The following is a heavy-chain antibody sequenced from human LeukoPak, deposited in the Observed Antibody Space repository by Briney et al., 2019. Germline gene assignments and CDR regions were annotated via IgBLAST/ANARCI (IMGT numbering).Heavy chain of an antibody. V-gene: IGHV3-21*01. Sequence: PGGSLRLSCAASGFTFSNYSMNWVRQAPGKGLEWVSSISSSSNYIYYADSVKGRFTISRDNAKNSLYLQMNNLRAEDTAVYYCARGGDNYGYIFDYWGQGTLVTVSS. J-gene: IGHJ4*02. CDR2: ISSSSNYI. D-gene: IGHD5-18*01. CDR1: GFTFSNYS. CDR3: ARGGDNYGYIFDY.